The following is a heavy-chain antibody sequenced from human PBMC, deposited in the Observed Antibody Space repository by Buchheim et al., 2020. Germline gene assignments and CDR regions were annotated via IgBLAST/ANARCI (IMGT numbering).Heavy chain of an antibody. V-gene: IGHV3-74*03. Sequence: EVQLVESGGGLVQPGGSLRLSCAASGFDFSNSWMHWVRQAPGKGLVWVSHIHSDGSTTTYADSVKGRFTISRDNAKNTVYLEMNSLRVEDTAVYYCARDRSYALDVWGQGTT. CDR3: ARDRSYALDV. CDR2: IHSDGSTT. CDR1: GFDFSNSW. J-gene: IGHJ6*02.